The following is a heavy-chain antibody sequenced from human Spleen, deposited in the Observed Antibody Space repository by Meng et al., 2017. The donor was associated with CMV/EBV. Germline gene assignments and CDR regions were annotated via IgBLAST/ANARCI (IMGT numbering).Heavy chain of an antibody. CDR2: IYYIGST. CDR3: ARDLGSFDM. J-gene: IGHJ3*02. CDR1: GASIRSYS. V-gene: IGHV4-59*01. Sequence: SLTCSVSGASIRSYSWSWLRQPPGGGLEWIGYIYYIGSTTTYNPSLTSRVTISVDKSKNQVSLKLSSVTAADTAVYYCARDLGSFDMWGQGAVVTVSS. D-gene: IGHD7-27*01.